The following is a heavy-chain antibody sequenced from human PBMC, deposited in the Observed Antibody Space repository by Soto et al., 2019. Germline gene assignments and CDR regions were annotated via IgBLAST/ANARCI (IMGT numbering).Heavy chain of an antibody. CDR1: GYTFTSYG. V-gene: IGHV1-18*01. Sequence: GASVKVSCKAPGYTFTSYGISWVRQAPGQGLEWMGWISAYNGNTNYAQKLQGRVTMTTDTSTSTAYMELRSLRSDDTAVYYCARDANRGIAVYYWFDPWGQGTLVTVSS. D-gene: IGHD6-19*01. J-gene: IGHJ5*02. CDR3: ARDANRGIAVYYWFDP. CDR2: ISAYNGNT.